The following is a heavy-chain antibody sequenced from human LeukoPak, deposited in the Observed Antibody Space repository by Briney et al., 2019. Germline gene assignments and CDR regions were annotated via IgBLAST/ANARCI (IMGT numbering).Heavy chain of an antibody. CDR3: AISLPGGTVPFY. Sequence: GASVKVSCKASGYTFTGYYMHWVRQAPGQGLEWMGWINPNSGGTNYAQKFQGWVTMTRDTSISTAYMELSRLRSDDTAVYYCAISLPGGTVPFYWGQGTLVTVSS. V-gene: IGHV1-2*04. CDR2: INPNSGGT. J-gene: IGHJ4*02. CDR1: GYTFTGYY. D-gene: IGHD4-17*01.